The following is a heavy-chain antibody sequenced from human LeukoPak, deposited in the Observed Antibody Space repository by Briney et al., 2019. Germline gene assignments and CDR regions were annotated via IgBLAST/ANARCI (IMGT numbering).Heavy chain of an antibody. V-gene: IGHV4-34*01. Sequence: SETLSLTCAVYGGSFSGYYWSWIRQPPGKGLEWIGEINHSGSTNYNPSLKSRVTISVDTSKNQFSLKLSSVTAADTAVYYCARGPLRVVVKAFDIWGQGTMVTVSS. CDR1: GGSFSGYY. D-gene: IGHD3-22*01. CDR2: INHSGST. J-gene: IGHJ3*02. CDR3: ARGPLRVVVKAFDI.